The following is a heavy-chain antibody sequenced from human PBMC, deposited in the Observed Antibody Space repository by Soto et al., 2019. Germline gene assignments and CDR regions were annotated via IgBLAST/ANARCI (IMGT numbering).Heavy chain of an antibody. CDR1: GGSISSGDYY. J-gene: IGHJ4*02. Sequence: QVQLQESGPGLVKPSQTLSLTCTVSGGSISSGDYYWSWIRQPPGKGLEWIGYIYYSGSTYYNPSLKSRVTTSVDTSKNQFSRKLSSVSAEDTAVYYCARVGGFGATTIDYWGQGTLVTVSS. V-gene: IGHV4-30-4*01. CDR2: IYYSGST. D-gene: IGHD3-10*01. CDR3: ARVGGFGATTIDY.